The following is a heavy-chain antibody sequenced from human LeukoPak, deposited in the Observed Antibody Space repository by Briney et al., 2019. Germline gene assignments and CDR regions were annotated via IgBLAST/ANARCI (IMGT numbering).Heavy chain of an antibody. D-gene: IGHD3-10*01. CDR1: GGTFSSYA. V-gene: IGHV1-69*13. Sequence: ASVKVSCKASGGTFSSYAISWVRQAPGQGLEWMGGIIPIFGTANYAQKFQGRVTITADESTSTAYMELSSLRSEGTAVYYCAREECYGSGTCKIDYYYGMDVWGQGTTVTVSS. CDR2: IIPIFGTA. CDR3: AREECYGSGTCKIDYYYGMDV. J-gene: IGHJ6*02.